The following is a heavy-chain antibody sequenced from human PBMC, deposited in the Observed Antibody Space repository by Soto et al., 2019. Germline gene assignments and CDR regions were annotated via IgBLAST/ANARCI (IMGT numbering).Heavy chain of an antibody. CDR1: GGSFSGYY. CDR2: INHSATT. Sequence: PSETLSLTCGVYGGSFSGYYWSWIRQPPGKGLEWIGEINHSATTNYNPSLKSRVSISVDTSKNQFSLKLSSVTAADTAVYYCARVGYCSGTNCYRPTDYWGQGTLVTVSS. D-gene: IGHD2-2*03. V-gene: IGHV4-34*01. J-gene: IGHJ4*02. CDR3: ARVGYCSGTNCYRPTDY.